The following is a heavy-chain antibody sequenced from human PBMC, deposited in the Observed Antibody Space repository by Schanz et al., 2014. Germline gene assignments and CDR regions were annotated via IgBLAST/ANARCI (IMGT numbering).Heavy chain of an antibody. CDR1: GYTFTSYY. D-gene: IGHD6-13*01. J-gene: IGHJ4*02. CDR3: ARDGEAAAGCDY. V-gene: IGHV1-46*03. CDR2: INPSVGNT. Sequence: QVQLVQSGAEVKQPGASVKVSCKASGYTFTSYYMHWVRQAPGQGLEWMGLINPSVGNTNYAQKFRGRVTMTRDTSTSTVYMELSSLRSEDTAVYYCARDGEAAAGCDYWGQGTLVTVSS.